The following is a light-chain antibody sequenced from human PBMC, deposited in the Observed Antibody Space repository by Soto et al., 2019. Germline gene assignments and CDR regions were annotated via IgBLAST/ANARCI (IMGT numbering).Light chain of an antibody. CDR2: GAS. Sequence: IVFTQSPGTLSLSPGERATLSCRVSQSVSSSYLAWYQQKPGQAPRLILYGASSRATGIPDRFSGSGSGTDFTLTISRLEPEVFAVYYCQQYGSSPNTFGQGTRLENK. CDR1: QSVSSSY. J-gene: IGKJ5*01. CDR3: QQYGSSPNT. V-gene: IGKV3-20*01.